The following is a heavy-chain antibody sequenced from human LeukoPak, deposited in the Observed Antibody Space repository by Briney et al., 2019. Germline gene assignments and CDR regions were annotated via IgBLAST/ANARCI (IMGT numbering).Heavy chain of an antibody. V-gene: IGHV1-69*13. D-gene: IGHD3-3*01. CDR2: IIPIFGTA. CDR1: GGTFSSYA. Sequence: ASVKVSCKASGGTFSSYAISWVRQAPGQGLEWMGGIIPIFGTANYAQKFQGRVTITADESTSTAYMELGSLRSEDTAVYYRARGRYYDFWSGYYPDYYYGMDVWGQGTTVTVSS. J-gene: IGHJ6*02. CDR3: ARGRYYDFWSGYYPDYYYGMDV.